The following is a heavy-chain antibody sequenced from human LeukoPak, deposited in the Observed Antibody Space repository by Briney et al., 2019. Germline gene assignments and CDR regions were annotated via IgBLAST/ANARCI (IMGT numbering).Heavy chain of an antibody. D-gene: IGHD3-10*01. Sequence: GGSLRLSCAASGFTFSSHSMNWVRQAPGKGLEWVSSISSSSSYIYYADSVKGRFTISRDNTKNSLYLQVNSLRAEDTAVYYCARDRGAMVRGVIITWGQGTLVTVSS. CDR3: ARDRGAMVRGVIIT. CDR1: GFTFSSHS. CDR2: ISSSSSYI. J-gene: IGHJ5*02. V-gene: IGHV3-21*01.